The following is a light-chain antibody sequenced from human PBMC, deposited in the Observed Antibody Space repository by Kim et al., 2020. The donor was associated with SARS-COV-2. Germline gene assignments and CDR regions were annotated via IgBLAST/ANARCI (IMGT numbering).Light chain of an antibody. V-gene: IGLV1-44*01. CDR3: AAWDDSLNGVV. CDR2: NNN. Sequence: QSVLTQPPSASGTPGQRVTISCSGSNSNIGDNIVNWYQQLPGTAPKLLIYNNNQRPSGVPDRFSGSKFGTSASLAISGLQPEDEADYYCAAWDDSLNGVVFGGGTKMTVL. CDR1: NSNIGDNI. J-gene: IGLJ2*01.